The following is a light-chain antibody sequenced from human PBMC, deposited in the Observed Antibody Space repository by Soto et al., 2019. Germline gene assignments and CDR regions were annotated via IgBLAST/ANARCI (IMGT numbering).Light chain of an antibody. V-gene: IGKV3-15*01. Sequence: EIVLTQSPATLSLSPGERATLSCRASQSVSNYLAWYQQRPGQAPRLLIFDASTRATGIPARFSGSGSGTEFTLTISGLQSEDFAIYYCQQYNKWPLITFGQGTRLRL. CDR2: DAS. CDR3: QQYNKWPLIT. CDR1: QSVSNY. J-gene: IGKJ5*01.